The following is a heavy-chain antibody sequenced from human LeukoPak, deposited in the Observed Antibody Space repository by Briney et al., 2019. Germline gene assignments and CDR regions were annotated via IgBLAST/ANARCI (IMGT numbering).Heavy chain of an antibody. CDR1: GGTFSSYA. CDR2: IIPIFGTA. D-gene: IGHD3-22*01. J-gene: IGHJ1*01. CDR3: ARPPLNYYDSSGYYYVSYFQH. Sequence: GASVKVSCKASGGTFSSYAISWVRQSPGQGLEWMGGIIPIFGTANYAQKFQGRVTITADESTSTAYMELSSLRSEDTAVYYCARPPLNYYDSSGYYYVSYFQHWGQGTLVTVS. V-gene: IGHV1-69*13.